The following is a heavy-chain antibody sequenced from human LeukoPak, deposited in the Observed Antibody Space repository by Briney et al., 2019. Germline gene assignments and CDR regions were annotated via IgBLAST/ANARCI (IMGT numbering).Heavy chain of an antibody. Sequence: HPGRSLRLSCTASGFTFGDYAMSWFRQAPGKGLEWVGFIRSKAYGGTTEYAASVKGRFTISRDDSKSIAYLQMNSLKTEGTAVYYCTRDWHSSSWSPIYYWGQGTLVTVSS. CDR3: TRDWHSSSWSPIYY. CDR1: GFTFGDYA. V-gene: IGHV3-49*03. CDR2: IRSKAYGGTT. J-gene: IGHJ4*02. D-gene: IGHD6-13*01.